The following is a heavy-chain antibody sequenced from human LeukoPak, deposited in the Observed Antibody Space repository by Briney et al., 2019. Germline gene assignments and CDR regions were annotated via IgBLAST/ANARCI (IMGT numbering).Heavy chain of an antibody. CDR1: VYTLTELS. CDR3: ARDPNTCGDCYPPDY. V-gene: IGHV1-18*01. J-gene: IGHJ4*02. CDR2: SSAYNGNT. Sequence: ASVTVSCTGSVYTLTELSMHWVRQAPGKGLEWMGWSSAYNGNTSYAQKLQGRVTMTTDTATSTAYMELRSLRSDDTAVYYCARDPNTCGDCYPPDYWGQGTLVTVSS. D-gene: IGHD2-21*02.